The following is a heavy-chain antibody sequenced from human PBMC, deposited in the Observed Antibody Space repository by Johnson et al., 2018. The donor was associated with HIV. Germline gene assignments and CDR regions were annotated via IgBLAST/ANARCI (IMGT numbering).Heavy chain of an antibody. Sequence: QVQLVVSGGGLVQPGGSLRLSCAASGFTVSSNYMNWVRQAPGKGLEWLSFISSSGDIIRYADSVKGRFTISRDNAKNSLILQMNSLRDEDTAVYYCARRTVTALFDIWGQGTLVTVSS. J-gene: IGHJ3*02. CDR2: ISSSGDII. V-gene: IGHV3-11*04. CDR3: ARRTVTALFDI. CDR1: GFTVSSNY. D-gene: IGHD4-17*01.